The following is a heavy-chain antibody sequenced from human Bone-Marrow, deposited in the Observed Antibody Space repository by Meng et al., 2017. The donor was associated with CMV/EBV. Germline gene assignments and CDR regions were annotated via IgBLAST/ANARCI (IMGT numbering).Heavy chain of an antibody. V-gene: IGHV4-31*03. CDR1: GGSIGNDGYF. D-gene: IGHD1-7*01. CDR2: IFHTGSS. J-gene: IGHJ6*02. Sequence: LRLSCTATGGSIGNDGYFWSWIRQRPGQGLEWIGNIFHTGSSYYDPSLEGRISISLLDTPRNRFSLKLSSVTVADTAVYYCARGGPRPYNWNYSVYYYYGMDVWGQGTTVTVSS. CDR3: ARGGPRPYNWNYSVYYYYGMDV.